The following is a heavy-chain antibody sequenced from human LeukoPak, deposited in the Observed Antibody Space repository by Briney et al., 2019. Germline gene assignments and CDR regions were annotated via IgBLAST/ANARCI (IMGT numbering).Heavy chain of an antibody. D-gene: IGHD1-26*01. Sequence: GGSLRLSCAASGFAFTSCAMSWVRQAPGKGLEWVSAISGSGGSTYYADSVKGRFTISRDNTKNTLYLQMNSLRADDTAVYYCAKDPYSGSYCDYWGQGTLVTVSS. CDR3: AKDPYSGSYCDY. CDR1: GFAFTSCA. V-gene: IGHV3-23*01. J-gene: IGHJ4*02. CDR2: ISGSGGST.